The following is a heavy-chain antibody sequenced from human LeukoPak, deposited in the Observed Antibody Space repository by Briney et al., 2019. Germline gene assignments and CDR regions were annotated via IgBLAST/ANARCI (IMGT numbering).Heavy chain of an antibody. D-gene: IGHD6-19*01. J-gene: IGHJ5*02. CDR2: IYHNGGT. V-gene: IGHV4-61*08. CDR1: GGSISYDGYS. CDR3: AKVVSGWFDP. Sequence: PSETLSLTCTVSGGSISYDGYSWSWIRQPPGKGLEWIGSIYHNGGTNYNPSLESRVTMSVDTSKNQFFLKMTSVTAADTAVYYCAKVVSGWFDPWGQGTLVTVSS.